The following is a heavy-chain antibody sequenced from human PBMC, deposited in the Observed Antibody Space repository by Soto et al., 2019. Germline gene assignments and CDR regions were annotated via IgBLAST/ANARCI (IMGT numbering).Heavy chain of an antibody. CDR1: GGTFSSYA. D-gene: IGHD2-15*01. J-gene: IGHJ4*02. CDR3: ARESRYCSGGSCYFLPGIDY. Sequence: QVQLVQSGAEVKKPGSSVKVSCKASGGTFSSYAISWVRQAPGQGLEWMGGIIPIFGTANYAQKFQGRVKIHGDESTSTAYMEPGRPRSEDTAVYYCARESRYCSGGSCYFLPGIDYWGQGTLVTVSS. V-gene: IGHV1-69*12. CDR2: IIPIFGTA.